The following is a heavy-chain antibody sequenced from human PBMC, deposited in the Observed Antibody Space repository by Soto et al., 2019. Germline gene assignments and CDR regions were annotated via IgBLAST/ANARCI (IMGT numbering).Heavy chain of an antibody. CDR3: ARSREQWLVDAFDI. CDR2: INPTGSP. Sequence: SETLSLACVVYGGSLTGYYWIWIRQPPGRGLEWIGEINPTGSPKYNPSLMSRVTISVDTSKNQFSMKLSSVTAADTAVFYCARSREQWLVDAFDIWGQGTMVTVSS. J-gene: IGHJ3*02. V-gene: IGHV4-34*01. CDR1: GGSLTGYY. D-gene: IGHD6-19*01.